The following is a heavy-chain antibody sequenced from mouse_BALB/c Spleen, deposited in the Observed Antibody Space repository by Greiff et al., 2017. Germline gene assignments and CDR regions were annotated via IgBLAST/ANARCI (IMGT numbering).Heavy chain of an antibody. CDR3: AGGSSSYYAMDY. CDR1: GFTFSDYY. V-gene: IGHV5-4*02. Sequence: EVHLVESGGGLVKPGGSLKLSCAASGFTFSDYYMYWVRQTPEKRLEWVATISDGGSYTYYPDSVKGRFTISRDNAKNNLYLQMSSLKSEDTAMYYCAGGSSSYYAMDYWGQGTSVTVSS. D-gene: IGHD1-1*01. CDR2: ISDGGSYT. J-gene: IGHJ4*01.